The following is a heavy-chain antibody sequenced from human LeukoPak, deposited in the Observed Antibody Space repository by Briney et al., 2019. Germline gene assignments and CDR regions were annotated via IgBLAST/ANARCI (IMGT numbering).Heavy chain of an antibody. CDR1: GFTVSSNY. D-gene: IGHD1-26*01. Sequence: PGGSLRLSCAASGFTVSSNYMSWVRQAPGKGLEWVSVIYSGGSTYYADSVKGRSTISRDNSKNTLYLQMNSLRAEDTAVYYCARDGHSGSYVHYYYGMDVWGQGTTVTVSS. V-gene: IGHV3-53*01. CDR2: IYSGGST. CDR3: ARDGHSGSYVHYYYGMDV. J-gene: IGHJ6*02.